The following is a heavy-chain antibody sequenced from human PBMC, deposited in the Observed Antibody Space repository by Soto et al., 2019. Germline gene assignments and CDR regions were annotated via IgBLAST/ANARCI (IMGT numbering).Heavy chain of an antibody. D-gene: IGHD3-10*01. CDR3: AKSITYYYDWFDP. V-gene: IGHV4-59*01. CDR2: IYYSGST. CDR1: GGSISSYY. J-gene: IGHJ5*02. Sequence: QVQLQESGPGLVKPSETLSLTCTVSGGSISSYYWSWIRQPPGKGLEWIGSIYYSGSTNYNPSLKSRVTISVDTSKNQFSLKLSSVTAADTAVYYCAKSITYYYDWFDPWGQGTLVTVSS.